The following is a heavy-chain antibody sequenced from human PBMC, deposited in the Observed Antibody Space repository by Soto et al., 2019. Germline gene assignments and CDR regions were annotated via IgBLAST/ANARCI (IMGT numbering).Heavy chain of an antibody. CDR2: IYYSGST. J-gene: IGHJ4*02. Sequence: SETLSLTGTVAGGSISSYYWSWIRQPPGKGLEWIGYIYYSGSTNYNPSLKSRVTISVDTSKNQFSLKLSSVTAADTAVYYCARARGHGIQLWFDYWGQGTLVTVSS. D-gene: IGHD5-18*01. CDR1: GGSISSYY. V-gene: IGHV4-59*01. CDR3: ARARGHGIQLWFDY.